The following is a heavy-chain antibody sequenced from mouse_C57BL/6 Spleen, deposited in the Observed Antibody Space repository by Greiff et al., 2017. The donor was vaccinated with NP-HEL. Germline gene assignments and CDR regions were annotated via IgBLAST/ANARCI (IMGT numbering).Heavy chain of an antibody. J-gene: IGHJ4*01. V-gene: IGHV5-12*01. CDR1: GFTFSDYY. D-gene: IGHD1-1*01. CDR3: ARQGGTTVVAGPYYYAMDY. CDR2: ISNGGGST. Sequence: EVMLVESGGGLVQPGGSLKLSCAASGFTFSDYYMYWVRQTPEKRLEWVAYISNGGGSTYYPDTVKGRFTISRDNAKNTLYLQMSRLKSEDTAMYYCARQGGTTVVAGPYYYAMDYWGQGTSATVSS.